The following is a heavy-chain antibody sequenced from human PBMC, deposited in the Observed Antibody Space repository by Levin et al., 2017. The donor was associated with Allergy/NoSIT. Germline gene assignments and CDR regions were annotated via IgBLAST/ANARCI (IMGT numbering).Heavy chain of an antibody. CDR2: IRPSGDTM. Sequence: SCAASGFTFSSYAVSWVRQAPGKGLEWVSCIRPSGDTMYYGDSFKGRFTISRDNAKNSLFLQINSLRAADTAVYYCARDRLGYGFFDDWGQGTLVTVSS. CDR1: GFTFSSYA. V-gene: IGHV3-48*03. J-gene: IGHJ4*02. D-gene: IGHD5-12*01. CDR3: ARDRLGYGFFDD.